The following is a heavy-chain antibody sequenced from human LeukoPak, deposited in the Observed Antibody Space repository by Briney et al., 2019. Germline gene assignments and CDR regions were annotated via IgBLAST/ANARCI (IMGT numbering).Heavy chain of an antibody. Sequence: AAVKLSCKASGYTFTNYAMHWVRQAPGQGLEWMGWITPGGGTNYPQRFQGRVAITWDTSITTAYMDLSRLTSDDTAVYYCTRDRDGDGFAYFDYWGQGALVSVSS. D-gene: IGHD5-24*01. CDR2: ITPGGGT. CDR1: GYTFTNYA. V-gene: IGHV1-2*02. J-gene: IGHJ4*02. CDR3: TRDRDGDGFAYFDY.